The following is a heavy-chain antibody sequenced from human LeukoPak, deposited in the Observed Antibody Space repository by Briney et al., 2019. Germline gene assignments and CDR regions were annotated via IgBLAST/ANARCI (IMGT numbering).Heavy chain of an antibody. D-gene: IGHD4-11*01. J-gene: IGHJ3*02. CDR3: ARAFRAKHSNDAFDI. Sequence: SQALSLTCVISGDSVSSNSAAWNWIRQSPSRGLEWLGRTYYRSKWYSYSAVSVKSRIIINPDTSKNQFSLQLNSVTPEDTAVYYCARAFRAKHSNDAFDIWGQGTMVTVSS. V-gene: IGHV6-1*01. CDR1: GDSVSSNSAA. CDR2: TYYRSKWYS.